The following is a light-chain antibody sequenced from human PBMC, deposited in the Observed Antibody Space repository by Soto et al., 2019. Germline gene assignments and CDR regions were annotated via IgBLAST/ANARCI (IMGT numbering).Light chain of an antibody. CDR1: QSVSTN. V-gene: IGKV3-15*01. Sequence: EMVMTQSPPTLSVSPRERATLSCRASQSVSTNLAWYQQKPGQAPRLLIYGASTRATGIPARFSGSGSGTEFSLTISSLQSEDFAVYYCQQYNDWPRTFGQGTKVEIK. J-gene: IGKJ1*01. CDR3: QQYNDWPRT. CDR2: GAS.